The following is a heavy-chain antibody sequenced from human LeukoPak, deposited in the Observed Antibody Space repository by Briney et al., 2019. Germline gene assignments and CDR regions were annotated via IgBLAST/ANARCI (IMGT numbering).Heavy chain of an antibody. CDR1: GLTFSRYW. J-gene: IGHJ4*02. Sequence: GGSLRLSCAASGLTFSRYWMHWVRQAPGKGLVWVSRLNSDGSSTTYADSVKGRFTISRDNAKNTLYLQMNSLRAEDTAVYYCVRGGGYYFDYWGQGTLVTVSS. D-gene: IGHD3-16*01. CDR3: VRGGGYYFDY. CDR2: LNSDGSST. V-gene: IGHV3-74*01.